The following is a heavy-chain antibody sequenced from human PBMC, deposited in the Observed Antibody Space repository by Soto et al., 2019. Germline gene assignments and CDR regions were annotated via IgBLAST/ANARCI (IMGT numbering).Heavy chain of an antibody. CDR2: ITSSGGST. CDR1: GFTFRNYY. D-gene: IGHD3-16*01. J-gene: IGHJ5*02. CDR3: ARDNYTNYVNYFDL. V-gene: IGHV3-11*01. Sequence: GGSLRLSCAASGFTFRNYYMTWMRQTPGKGLEWISTITSSGGSTYYAASVKGRVTISRDNANNSLYLQMTGLRAEDTALYYCARDNYTNYVNYFDLWSQGTLVTVSS.